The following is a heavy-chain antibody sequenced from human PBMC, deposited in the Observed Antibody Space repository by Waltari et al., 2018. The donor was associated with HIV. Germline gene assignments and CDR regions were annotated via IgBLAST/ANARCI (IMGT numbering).Heavy chain of an antibody. CDR3: ASLAAAVYFDA. Sequence: EVHLVQSGPEERKPGSTMKISCRVSGYTVTDYYIHWVQEAPGRGLEWMGLIDPEDGETVYAEKFQDRLTITADTSADTVYMELTSLRSDDTAVYYCASLAAAVYFDAWGQGTLLTVSS. CDR1: GYTVTDYY. CDR2: IDPEDGET. J-gene: IGHJ4*02. D-gene: IGHD6-13*01. V-gene: IGHV1-69-2*01.